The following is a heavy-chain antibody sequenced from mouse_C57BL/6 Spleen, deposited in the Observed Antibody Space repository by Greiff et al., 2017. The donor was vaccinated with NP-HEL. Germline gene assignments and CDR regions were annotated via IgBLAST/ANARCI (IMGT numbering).Heavy chain of an antibody. V-gene: IGHV5-6*01. J-gene: IGHJ4*01. CDR2: ISSGGSYT. CDR1: GFTFSSYG. D-gene: IGHD2-3*01. Sequence: EVQRVESGGDLVKPGGSLKLSCAASGFTFSSYGMSWVRQTPDKRLEWVATISSGGSYTYYPDSVKGRFTISRDNAKNTLYLQMSSLKSEDTAMYYCARDGYYYAMDDWGQGTSVTVSS. CDR3: ARDGYYYAMDD.